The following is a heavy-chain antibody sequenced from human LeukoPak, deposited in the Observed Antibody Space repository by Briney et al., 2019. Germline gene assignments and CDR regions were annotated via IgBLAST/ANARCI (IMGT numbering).Heavy chain of an antibody. CDR2: IIPIFGTA. CDR3: ARARLEYCGGDCYTLPPDY. J-gene: IGHJ4*02. CDR1: GGTFSSYA. V-gene: IGHV1-69*13. D-gene: IGHD2-21*02. Sequence: SVKVSCKASGGTFSSYAISWVRQAPGQGLEWMGGIIPIFGTANYAQKFQGRVTITADESTSTAYMELSSLRSEDTAVYYCARARLEYCGGDCYTLPPDYWGQGTLVTVSS.